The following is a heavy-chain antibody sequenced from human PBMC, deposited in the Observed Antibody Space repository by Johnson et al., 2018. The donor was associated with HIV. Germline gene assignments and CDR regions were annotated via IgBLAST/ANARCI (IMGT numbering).Heavy chain of an antibody. CDR2: IRYDGTNK. CDR3: AKTRTTVTTIDAFDI. D-gene: IGHD4-17*01. CDR1: GFTFSSYD. Sequence: QVQLVESGGGVVQPGGSLRLSCETSGFTFSSYDMHWVRQAPGKGLEWVAFIRYDGTNKHFADSVKGRFPISRDNSKNTLYLQMNSLRAEDTAVYYCAKTRTTVTTIDAFDIWGQGTMVTVSS. V-gene: IGHV3-30*02. J-gene: IGHJ3*02.